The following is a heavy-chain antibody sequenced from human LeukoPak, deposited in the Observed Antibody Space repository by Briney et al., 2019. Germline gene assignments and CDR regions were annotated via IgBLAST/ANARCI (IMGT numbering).Heavy chain of an antibody. CDR1: GFTFSSYS. J-gene: IGHJ5*02. V-gene: IGHV3-21*01. CDR3: ARDRVLNWFDP. CDR2: ISSSSSYI. Sequence: PGGSLRLSCAASGFTFSSYSMNWVRQAPGKGLEWVSSISSSSSYIYYADSVKGRFTISRDNAKNSLYLQMNSLRAEDAAVYYCARDRVLNWFDPWGQGTLVTVSS. D-gene: IGHD3-10*01.